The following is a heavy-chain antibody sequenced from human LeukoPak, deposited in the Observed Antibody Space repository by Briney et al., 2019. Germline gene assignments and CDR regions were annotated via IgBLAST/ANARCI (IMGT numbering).Heavy chain of an antibody. CDR2: ISGTGGST. D-gene: IGHD2-8*02. CDR3: AKEPGGENY. CDR1: GFTFSSSA. V-gene: IGHV3-23*01. J-gene: IGHJ4*02. Sequence: GGSLRLSCAASGFTFSSSAMNWVRQAPGKGLEWVSTISGTGGSTYYADSVRGRFTISRDNSKNTLYLQMNSLRAEDTAVYYCAKEPGGENYWGQGTLVTVSS.